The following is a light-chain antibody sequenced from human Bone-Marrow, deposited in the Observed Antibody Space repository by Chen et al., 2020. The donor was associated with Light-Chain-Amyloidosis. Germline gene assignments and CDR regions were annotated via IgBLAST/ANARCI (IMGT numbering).Light chain of an antibody. CDR3: QSADSSGTYEVI. CDR1: DLPTKY. J-gene: IGLJ2*01. V-gene: IGLV3-25*03. CDR2: RDT. Sequence: SYELTQPPSVSVSPGQTARITCSGDDLPTKYAYWYQQKPGQAPVLVIPRDTERPSGISERFSGDSSGTTATLTISGVQAEDEADYHCQSADSSGTYEVIFGGGTKLTVL.